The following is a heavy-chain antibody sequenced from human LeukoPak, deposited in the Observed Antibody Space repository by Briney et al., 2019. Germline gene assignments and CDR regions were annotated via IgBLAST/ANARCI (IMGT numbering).Heavy chain of an antibody. D-gene: IGHD2-2*01. J-gene: IGHJ4*02. CDR2: IGSSSRYI. CDR1: GFTFNIYT. CDR3: ARRYCSSTSCTLDY. Sequence: GGSLRLSCAASGFTFNIYTMTWVRQAPGKGLEWVSSIGSSSRYIYYADSVKGRFTISRDNDKNSVYLQMNSLRAEDTAVYYCARRYCSSTSCTLDYWGQGTLVTVSS. V-gene: IGHV3-21*01.